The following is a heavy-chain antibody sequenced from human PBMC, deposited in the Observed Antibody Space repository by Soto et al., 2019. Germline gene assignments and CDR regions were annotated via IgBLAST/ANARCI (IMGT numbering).Heavy chain of an antibody. CDR3: ARDTYSSSWSGDYYYYGMDV. D-gene: IGHD6-13*01. J-gene: IGHJ6*02. CDR1: GDSVSSNSAA. V-gene: IGHV6-1*01. Sequence: SQTLSLTCALSGDSVSSNSAAWNWIRQSPSRGLEWLGRTYYRSKWYNDYAVSVKSRITINPDTSKNQFSLQLNSVTREDTAVYYCARDTYSSSWSGDYYYYGMDVWGQGTTVTVS. CDR2: TYYRSKWYN.